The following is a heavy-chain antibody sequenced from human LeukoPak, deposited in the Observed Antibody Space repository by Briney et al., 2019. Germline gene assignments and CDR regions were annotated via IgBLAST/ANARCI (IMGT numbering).Heavy chain of an antibody. D-gene: IGHD3-22*01. Sequence: SVKVSCKASGGTFSSYAISWVQQAPGQGLEWMGRIIPIFGTANYAQKFQGRVTITTDESTSTAYMELSSLRSEDTAVYYCARGHDSSGYYYPYFDYWGQGTLVTVSS. CDR1: GGTFSSYA. CDR2: IIPIFGTA. J-gene: IGHJ4*02. CDR3: ARGHDSSGYYYPYFDY. V-gene: IGHV1-69*05.